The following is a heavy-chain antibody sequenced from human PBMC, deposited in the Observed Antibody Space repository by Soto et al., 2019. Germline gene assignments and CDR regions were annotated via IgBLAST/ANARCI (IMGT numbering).Heavy chain of an antibody. CDR1: GFTFSGSA. J-gene: IGHJ6*02. D-gene: IGHD3-9*01. CDR3: TRRKNDDIRFYYYYGLDV. V-gene: IGHV3-73*01. CDR2: IRSKANSYAT. Sequence: EVQLVESGGGLVQPGGSLKLSCAASGFTFSGSAMHWVRQASGKGLEWIGRIRSKANSYATAYAASVKGRFTISRDDSKNTAYLQLNSLKTEDTAIYYCTRRKNDDIRFYYYYGLDVWGQGTTVTVSS.